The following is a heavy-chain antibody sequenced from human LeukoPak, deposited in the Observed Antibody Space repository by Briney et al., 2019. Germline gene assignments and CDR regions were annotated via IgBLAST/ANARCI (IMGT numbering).Heavy chain of an antibody. Sequence: GGSLGLSCAASGFTFSNYWMSWVRQAPGKGLEWVANIKQDGSEKYYVDSVKGRFTISRDNAKNSLYLQMNSLRAEDTAVYYCARALDSSSSRYQAFEYWGQGTLVTVSS. CDR3: ARALDSSSSRYQAFEY. V-gene: IGHV3-7*01. J-gene: IGHJ4*02. CDR2: IKQDGSEK. D-gene: IGHD2-2*01. CDR1: GFTFSNYW.